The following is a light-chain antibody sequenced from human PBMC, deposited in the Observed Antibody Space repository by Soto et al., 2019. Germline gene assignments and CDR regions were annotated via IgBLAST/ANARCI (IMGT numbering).Light chain of an antibody. CDR1: QSISSN. CDR3: QQYNNWPGT. Sequence: EIVMTQSPATLSLSTGERATLACSASQSISSNLAWYQQKPGQAPSLLIYDASTRATGIPARFSGSGSGTEFTLTISSLQSEDFAVYYCQQYNNWPGTFGQGTKVDIK. J-gene: IGKJ1*01. CDR2: DAS. V-gene: IGKV3-15*01.